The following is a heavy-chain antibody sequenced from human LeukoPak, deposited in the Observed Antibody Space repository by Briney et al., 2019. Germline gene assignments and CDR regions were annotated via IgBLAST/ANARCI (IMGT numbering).Heavy chain of an antibody. D-gene: IGHD4-11*01. J-gene: IGHJ4*02. CDR1: GFTFSSHS. CDR3: ARDYRNNGGELGY. Sequence: MPGGSLRLSCAASGFTFSSHSMNWVRQAPGKGLEWVSSISGSGSYIYYADSVKGRFTISRDNAKNSLYLQMNSLRAEDTAVYYCARDYRNNGGELGYWGQGTLVTVSS. V-gene: IGHV3-21*01. CDR2: ISGSGSYI.